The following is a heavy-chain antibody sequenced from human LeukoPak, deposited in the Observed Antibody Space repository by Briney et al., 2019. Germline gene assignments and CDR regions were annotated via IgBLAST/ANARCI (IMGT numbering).Heavy chain of an antibody. V-gene: IGHV4-39*01. D-gene: IGHD2-2*01. CDR1: GGSISSSSYY. J-gene: IGHJ4*02. CDR2: INYSGNT. CDR3: ARLDIVVVPASSFDH. Sequence: PSETLSLTCTVSGGSISSSSYYWGWIRQPPGKGLEWIVSINYSGNTYYNPSLKSRVTISVDTSKNQFSLKLNSVTAADTAVYYCARLDIVVVPASSFDHWGQGTLVTVSS.